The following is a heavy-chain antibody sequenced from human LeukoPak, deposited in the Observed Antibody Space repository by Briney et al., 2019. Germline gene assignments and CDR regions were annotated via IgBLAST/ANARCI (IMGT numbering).Heavy chain of an antibody. V-gene: IGHV3-48*01. D-gene: IGHD3-22*01. CDR1: GFTFSRFG. Sequence: GGSLRLSCAASGFTFSRFGMNWVRQAPGKGLEWISYISSSSSAIYYADSVKGRFTISRDNAKSSLYLQMNSLRAEDTAVYYCARGSTYYDSSGQVPFDYWGQGTLVTVSS. CDR2: ISSSSSAI. CDR3: ARGSTYYDSSGQVPFDY. J-gene: IGHJ4*02.